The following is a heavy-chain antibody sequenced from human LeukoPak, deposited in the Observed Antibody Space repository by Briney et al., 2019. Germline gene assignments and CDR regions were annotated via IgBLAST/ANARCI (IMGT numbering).Heavy chain of an antibody. CDR1: GFTFSSYW. D-gene: IGHD1-14*01. V-gene: IGHV3-7*01. J-gene: IGHJ4*02. Sequence: GGSLRLSCEASGFTFSSYWMSWVRQAPGKGLEWVANIKQDGSEKYYVDSVKGRFTISRDNAKNSLYLQMNSLRVEDTAVYYCARDTGYVDYWGQGTLVTVSS. CDR3: ARDTGYVDY. CDR2: IKQDGSEK.